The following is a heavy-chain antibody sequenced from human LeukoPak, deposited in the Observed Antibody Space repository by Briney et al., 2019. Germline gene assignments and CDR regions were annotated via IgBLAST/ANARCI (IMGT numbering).Heavy chain of an antibody. V-gene: IGHV3-66*01. D-gene: IGHD4-17*01. CDR1: GFTVSSTY. J-gene: IGHJ5*02. Sequence: GGSLRLSCAASGFTVSSTYMNWVRQAPGKGLEWVSVIFGGGGTYYADSVKGRFIISRDNSKNTLHLQMNSPRAEDTAVYFCAREFVYGDPFDPWGQGTLVTVSS. CDR3: AREFVYGDPFDP. CDR2: IFGGGGT.